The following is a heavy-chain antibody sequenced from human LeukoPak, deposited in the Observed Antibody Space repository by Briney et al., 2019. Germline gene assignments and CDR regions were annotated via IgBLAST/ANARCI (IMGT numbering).Heavy chain of an antibody. Sequence: GGSLRLSCVASGFTFSSYWMTWVRQAPGKGLEWVANIKTDGSQIYYVDSVKGRFTISRDNSKNTLDLQMNSLRAEDTAVYYCAKDARRYGGNPFDYWGQGTLVTVSS. V-gene: IGHV3-7*01. J-gene: IGHJ4*02. CDR3: AKDARRYGGNPFDY. CDR2: IKTDGSQI. D-gene: IGHD4-23*01. CDR1: GFTFSSYW.